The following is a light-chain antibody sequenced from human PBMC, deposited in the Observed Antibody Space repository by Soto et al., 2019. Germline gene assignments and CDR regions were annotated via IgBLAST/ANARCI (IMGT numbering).Light chain of an antibody. CDR1: SSDVGSYNL. J-gene: IGLJ2*01. CDR3: CSYAGSSTNVV. CDR2: EVS. V-gene: IGLV2-23*02. Sequence: QSALTQPASVSGSPGQSITISCTGTSSDVGSYNLVSWYQQHPGKAPKLTIYEVSKRPSGVSNRFSGSKSGNTASLTISGLQAEDEADYYCCSYAGSSTNVVFGGGTKVTVL.